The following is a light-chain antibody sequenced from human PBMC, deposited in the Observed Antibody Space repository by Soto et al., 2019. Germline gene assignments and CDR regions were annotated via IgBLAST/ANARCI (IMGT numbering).Light chain of an antibody. V-gene: IGKV3-15*01. J-gene: IGKJ1*01. CDR1: QSINTK. CDR2: DAS. CDR3: QQYDQWWT. Sequence: EIVMRQSPATLSVSPGEGATFSFRASQSINTKIAWYQLKPGQAPRLLIYDASIRATGIPARFSGSGSGTEFSLTINSLQSEDFGVYFCQQYDQWWTFGQGTKVDIK.